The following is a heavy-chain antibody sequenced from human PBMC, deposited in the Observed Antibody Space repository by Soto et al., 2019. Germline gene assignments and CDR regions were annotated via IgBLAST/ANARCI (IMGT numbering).Heavy chain of an antibody. CDR2: IDWDDDK. Sequence: GSGPTLVNPTRTLTLTCTFCGFSLSTSGMCVSWIRQPPGKALEWLARIDWDDDKYYSTSLKTRLTISKDTSKNQVVLTMTNMDPVDTATYYCARILYSYGNYYYYYGMDVWGQGTTVTVSS. CDR1: GFSLSTSGMC. CDR3: ARILYSYGNYYYYYGMDV. V-gene: IGHV2-70*11. D-gene: IGHD5-18*01. J-gene: IGHJ6*02.